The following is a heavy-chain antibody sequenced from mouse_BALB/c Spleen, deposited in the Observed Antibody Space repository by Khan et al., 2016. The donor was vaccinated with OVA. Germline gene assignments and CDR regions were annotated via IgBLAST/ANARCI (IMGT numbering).Heavy chain of an antibody. CDR2: INPTSGYT. V-gene: IGHV1-7*01. CDR1: GYTFSSYW. CDR3: ARDRIDY. Sequence: VHVKQSGAEQAKPGASVKMSCKTSGYTFSSYWMHWVKQRPGQGLEWIGYINPTSGYTEYNEKFKEKATLSADKSSSTAYMQLTSLTSEDSAVYYCARDRIDYWGQGTTLTVSS. J-gene: IGHJ2*01.